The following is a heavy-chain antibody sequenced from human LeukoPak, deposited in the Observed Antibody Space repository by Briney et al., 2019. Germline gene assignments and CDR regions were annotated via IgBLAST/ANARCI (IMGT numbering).Heavy chain of an antibody. J-gene: IGHJ3*02. D-gene: IGHD3-3*01. CDR3: VREIFYMTGGGFDI. Sequence: SGGSLRLSCAGFGFNFSNYTMNWVRQAPGKGLEWVSSISSRSSYIFYADSVKGRFTISRDNAKNSLYLQMNSLRAEDTAVYYCVREIFYMTGGGFDIWGQGTMVTVSS. V-gene: IGHV3-21*01. CDR2: ISSRSSYI. CDR1: GFNFSNYT.